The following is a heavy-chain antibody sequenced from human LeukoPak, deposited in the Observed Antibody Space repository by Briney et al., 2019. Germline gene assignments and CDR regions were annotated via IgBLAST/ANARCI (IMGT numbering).Heavy chain of an antibody. CDR2: IYYSGST. CDR1: GGFIGSSSDY. CDR3: ANSAAPSFYDSRGSDTFDI. V-gene: IGHV4-39*01. D-gene: IGHD3-22*01. J-gene: IGHJ3*02. Sequence: PSETLSLTCTVSGGFIGSSSDYWGWVRQPPGKGLEWIATIYYSGSTYYNPSLKSRVTISVDTSNNQFSLKLSSVTAADTAVYYCANSAAPSFYDSRGSDTFDIWGQGTMVTVSS.